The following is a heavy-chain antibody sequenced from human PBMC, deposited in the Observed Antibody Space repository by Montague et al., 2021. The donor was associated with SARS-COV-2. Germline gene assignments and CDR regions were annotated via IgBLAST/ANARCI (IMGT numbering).Heavy chain of an antibody. V-gene: IGHV4-59*01. J-gene: IGHJ6*01. CDR1: GGSISSYF. Sequence: SETLSLTCTVSGGSISSYFWSWIRQPPGKGLEWIGSIYYSGTTNYGPSLKSRVTISVDTSKNQFSLKLSSVTAADTAVYYCARVVRYYDFWSGYTEYYYYDMDVWGQGTTVTVSS. CDR3: ARVVRYYDFWSGYTEYYYYDMDV. CDR2: IYYSGTT. D-gene: IGHD3-3*01.